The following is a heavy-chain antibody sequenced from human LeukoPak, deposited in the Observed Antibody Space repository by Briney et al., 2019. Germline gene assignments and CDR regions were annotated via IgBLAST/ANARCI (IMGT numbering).Heavy chain of an antibody. V-gene: IGHV4-34*01. CDR1: GGSFSGYY. D-gene: IGHD2-2*01. CDR3: ARGRGVVVPAAIYYFDY. Sequence: PSETLSLTCAVYGGSFSGYYWSWIRQPPGKGLEWIGEINHSGSTNYNPSLKSRVTISVDTSKNQFSLKLSSVTAADTAVYYCARGRGVVVPAAIYYFDYWGQGTLVTVSS. J-gene: IGHJ4*02. CDR2: INHSGST.